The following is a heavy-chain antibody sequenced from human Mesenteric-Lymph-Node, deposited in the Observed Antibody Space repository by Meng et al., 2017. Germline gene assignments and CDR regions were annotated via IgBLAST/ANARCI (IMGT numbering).Heavy chain of an antibody. CDR1: GGSISSYY. D-gene: IGHD4-17*01. V-gene: IGHV4-59*08. Sequence: SETLSLTCTVSGGSISSYYWSWIRQPPGKGLEWIGYIYYSGSTNYNPSLKSRVTISVDTSKNQFSLKLTSVTAADTAIYYCARADWATTVLNWGQGTLVTVSS. CDR3: ARADWATTVLN. CDR2: IYYSGST. J-gene: IGHJ4*02.